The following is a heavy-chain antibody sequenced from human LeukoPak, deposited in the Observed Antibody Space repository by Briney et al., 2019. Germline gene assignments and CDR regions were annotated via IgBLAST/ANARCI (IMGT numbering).Heavy chain of an antibody. CDR1: GGSFSGYY. CDR2: INHSGST. D-gene: IGHD6-19*01. V-gene: IGHV4-34*01. J-gene: IGHJ4*02. CDR3: ARIRSSGWFSHPPNFDY. Sequence: SETLSLTCAVYGGSFSGYYWCWIRQPPGKGLEWMGEINHSGSTNYNPSLKSRVTISVDTSKNQFSLKLSSVTAADTAVYYCARIRSSGWFSHPPNFDYWGQGTLVTVSS.